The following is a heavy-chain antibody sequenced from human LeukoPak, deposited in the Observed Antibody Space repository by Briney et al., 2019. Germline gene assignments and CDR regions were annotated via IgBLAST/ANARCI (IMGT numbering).Heavy chain of an antibody. CDR1: EFTFSSYA. V-gene: IGHV3-23*01. CDR3: AKDLNLVAVAGNGYYFDY. D-gene: IGHD6-19*01. Sequence: PGGSLRLSCAASEFTFSSYAMSWVRQAPGKGLEWVSAISGSGGSTYYADSVKGRFTISRDNSKNTLYLQMNSLRAEDTAVYYCAKDLNLVAVAGNGYYFDYWGQGTLVTVSS. CDR2: ISGSGGST. J-gene: IGHJ4*02.